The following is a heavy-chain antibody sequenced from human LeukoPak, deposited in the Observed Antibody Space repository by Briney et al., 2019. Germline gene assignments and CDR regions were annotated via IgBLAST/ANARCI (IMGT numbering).Heavy chain of an antibody. CDR3: ATQGYNNQTMDV. J-gene: IGHJ6*02. Sequence: SETLSLTCTVPGDSIRSTRYWGWIRQPPGRGVEWVGAIYFSGSTYYNPSLKSRVLISVDTSQNQFSMKLTSVTAADTAVYYCATQGYNNQTMDVWGQGTTVTVSS. D-gene: IGHD5-24*01. V-gene: IGHV4-39*01. CDR2: IYFSGST. CDR1: GDSIRSTRY.